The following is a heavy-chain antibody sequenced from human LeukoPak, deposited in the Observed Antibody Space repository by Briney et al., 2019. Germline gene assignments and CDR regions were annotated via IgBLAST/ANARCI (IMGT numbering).Heavy chain of an antibody. J-gene: IGHJ5*02. CDR3: ARGGTTVAGTFWFDP. D-gene: IGHD6-19*01. V-gene: IGHV4-39*07. CDR1: GGSISSSYYY. Sequence: SETLSLTCTVSGGSISSSYYYWGWIRQPPGKGLEWIGSIYYSGSTYYNPSLKGRVTISVDKSKSQFSLKLSSVTAADTAVYYCARGGTTVAGTFWFDPWGQGTLVTVSS. CDR2: IYYSGST.